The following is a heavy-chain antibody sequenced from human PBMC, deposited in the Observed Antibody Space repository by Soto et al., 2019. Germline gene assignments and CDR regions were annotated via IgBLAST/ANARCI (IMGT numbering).Heavy chain of an antibody. J-gene: IGHJ4*02. CDR3: ANGSGWLFDY. CDR2: TYWDDNY. CDR1: GFSLNSHAVG. V-gene: IGHV2-5*02. Sequence: QITLKESGPTLVKPTQTLTLTCTFSGFSLNSHAVGVGWIRQPPGKALEWLAFTYWDDNYHYSPSLKSRLTITKDTSKNQVVLTMTNTDPADTATYYCANGSGWLFDYWGQGTLVTVSS. D-gene: IGHD6-19*01.